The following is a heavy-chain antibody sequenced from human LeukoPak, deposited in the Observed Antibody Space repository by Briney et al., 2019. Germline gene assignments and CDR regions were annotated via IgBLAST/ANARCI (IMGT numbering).Heavy chain of an antibody. Sequence: GGSLRLSCAASGFIFKDYGMHWVRQAPGKGLEWVAVISYDGTRQFYADSVKGRFAISRDNSNNTVFPQMNSLRPEDTAVYYCAKREAVTVTAEWDYLDYWGQGILVTVSS. CDR2: ISYDGTRQ. CDR1: GFIFKDYG. V-gene: IGHV3-30*18. CDR3: AKREAVTVTAEWDYLDY. J-gene: IGHJ4*02. D-gene: IGHD6-19*01.